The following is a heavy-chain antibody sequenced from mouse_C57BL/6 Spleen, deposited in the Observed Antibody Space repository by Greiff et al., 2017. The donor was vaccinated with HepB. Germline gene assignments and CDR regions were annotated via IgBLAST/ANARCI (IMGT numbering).Heavy chain of an antibody. D-gene: IGHD2-4*01. CDR2: IDPENGDT. V-gene: IGHV14-4*01. CDR1: GFNIKDDY. CDR3: TTWYDYDPFAY. Sequence: EVQLQQSGAELVRPGASVKLSCTASGFNIKDDYMHWVKQRPEQGLEWIGWIDPENGDTEYASKFQGKATITADTSSNTAYLQLSSLTSEDTAVYYCTTWYDYDPFAYWGQGTLVTVSA. J-gene: IGHJ3*01.